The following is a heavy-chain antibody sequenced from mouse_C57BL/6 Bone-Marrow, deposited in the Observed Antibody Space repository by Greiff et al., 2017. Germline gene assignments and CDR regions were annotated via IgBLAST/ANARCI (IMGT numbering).Heavy chain of an antibody. J-gene: IGHJ3*01. CDR3: ARGGLTAWFAY. CDR2: ISYDGSN. V-gene: IGHV3-6*01. Sequence: DVKLQESGPGLVKPSQSLSLTCSVTGYSITSGYYWNWIRQFPGNKLEWMGYISYDGSNNYNPSLKNRISITRDTSKNQFFLKLNSVTTEDTATYYCARGGLTAWFAYWGQGTLVTVSA. CDR1: GYSITSGYY. D-gene: IGHD4-1*01.